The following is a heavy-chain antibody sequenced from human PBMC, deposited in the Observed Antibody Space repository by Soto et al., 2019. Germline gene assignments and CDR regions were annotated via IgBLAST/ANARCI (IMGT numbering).Heavy chain of an antibody. V-gene: IGHV3-23*01. CDR1: GFTFSSYA. Sequence: EVQLLESGGGLVQPGGSLRLYCAASGFTFSSYAISWVRKAPGKGLEWVSAISGSGGSTYYAVSVKGRFTISRDNSKNTLYLQMNSLRAEDTAVYYCAKDEISNMMGLVVWGQGTTVTVSS. D-gene: IGHD3-16*01. CDR2: ISGSGGST. J-gene: IGHJ6*02. CDR3: AKDEISNMMGLVV.